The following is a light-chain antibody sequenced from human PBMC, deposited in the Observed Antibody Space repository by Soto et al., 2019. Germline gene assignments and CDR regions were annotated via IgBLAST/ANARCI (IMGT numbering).Light chain of an antibody. J-gene: IGKJ3*01. Sequence: EIVLTQSPGTLSLSPGERATLSCRASQSVSSSYLAWYQQKPGQAPRLLIYGASSTTTGIPDRFSGSGSWTDFTLTISRIEHEDFAVYYCQQYDSTPPGFTFGPGTKVDIK. CDR2: GAS. CDR1: QSVSSSY. CDR3: QQYDSTPPGFT. V-gene: IGKV3-20*01.